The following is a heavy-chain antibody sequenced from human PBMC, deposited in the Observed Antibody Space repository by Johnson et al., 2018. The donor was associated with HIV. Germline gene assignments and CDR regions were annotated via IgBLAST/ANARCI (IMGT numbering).Heavy chain of an antibody. D-gene: IGHD4-11*01. CDR3: ARDSRYNNYGGGSVGAFDI. CDR1: GVTVSNNY. V-gene: IGHV3-66*02. CDR2: IYSSGTT. J-gene: IGHJ3*02. Sequence: MQLVESGGGLVQRGGSLRLSCVASGVTVSNNYMIWVRQAPGKGLEWVSLIYSSGTTDYADSVQGRFTISRDNSKNTLYLQMNSLRTEDTAVYYCARDSRYNNYGGGSVGAFDIWGQGTTVTVSS.